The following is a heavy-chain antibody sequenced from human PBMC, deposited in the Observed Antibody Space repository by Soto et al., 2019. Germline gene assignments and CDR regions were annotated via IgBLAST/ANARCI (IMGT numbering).Heavy chain of an antibody. D-gene: IGHD2-15*01. J-gene: IGHJ4*02. CDR2: ISYDGSNQ. V-gene: IGHV3-30-3*01. CDR1: GFTFSSYD. Sequence: QVQLVESGGGVVQPGRSLRLSCAASGFTFSSYDMHWVRQAPGKGLEWVAVISYDGSNQYYADSVKGLFTISRANSKNTLYLQMHSLRAEDTCVYDCARVPSSSGLAHFDYWGQGTLVTVAA. CDR3: ARVPSSSGLAHFDY.